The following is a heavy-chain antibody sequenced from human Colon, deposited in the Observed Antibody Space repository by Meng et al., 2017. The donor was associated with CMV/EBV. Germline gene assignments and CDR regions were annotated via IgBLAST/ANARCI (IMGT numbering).Heavy chain of an antibody. D-gene: IGHD5-18*01. CDR2: IYDTGSP. V-gene: IGHV4-39*07. J-gene: IGHJ4*02. CDR1: GGSIRSSSYY. CDR3: VRAGYGHLY. Sequence: SETLSLTCSVSGGSIRSSSYYWAWIRQPPGKGLERIANIYDTGSPYYNPSLESRATISLDTPKNQVSLKLNSVTDADTAVYYCVRAGYGHLYWGQGALVTVSS.